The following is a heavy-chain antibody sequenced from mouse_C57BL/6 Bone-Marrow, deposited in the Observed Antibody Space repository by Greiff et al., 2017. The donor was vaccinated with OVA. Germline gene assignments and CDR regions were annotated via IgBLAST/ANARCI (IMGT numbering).Heavy chain of an antibody. V-gene: IGHV1-59*01. CDR2: IDPSDSYT. CDR1: GYTFTSYW. Sequence: QVQLQQPGAELVRPGTSVKLSCKASGYTFTSYWMHWVKQRPGQGLEWIGVIDPSDSYTNYNQKFKGKATLTVDTSSSTAYMQLSSLTSEDSAVYYCAREGAFITTVVAPFDYWGQGTTLTVSS. J-gene: IGHJ2*01. D-gene: IGHD1-1*01. CDR3: AREGAFITTVVAPFDY.